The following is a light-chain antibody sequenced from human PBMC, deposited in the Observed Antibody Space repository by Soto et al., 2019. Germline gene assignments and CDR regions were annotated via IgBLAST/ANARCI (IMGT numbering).Light chain of an antibody. V-gene: IGLV1-44*01. CDR1: SSNIGSNT. Sequence: QSVLTQPPSASGTPGQRVTISCSGSSSNIGSNTVNWYQQLPGTAPKLLIYSNNQRPSGVPDRFSGSKSGTSASLAISGLQSEDVADYYCAAWDISMNGLYVFGTGTKVTV. J-gene: IGLJ1*01. CDR3: AAWDISMNGLYV. CDR2: SNN.